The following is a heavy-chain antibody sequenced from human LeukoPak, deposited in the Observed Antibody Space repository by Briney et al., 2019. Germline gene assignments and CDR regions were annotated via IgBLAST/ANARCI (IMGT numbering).Heavy chain of an antibody. J-gene: IGHJ4*02. V-gene: IGHV1-18*04. CDR3: ARDRNTDFWSGYYTNYFDY. D-gene: IGHD3-3*01. CDR1: GYTFTSYG. Sequence: ASVKVSCKASGYTFTSYGISWVRQAPGQGLEWMGWISAYNGNTNYAQKLQGRVTMTTDTSTSTAYMELRSLRSDDTAVYYCARDRNTDFWSGYYTNYFDYWGQGTLVTVSS. CDR2: ISAYNGNT.